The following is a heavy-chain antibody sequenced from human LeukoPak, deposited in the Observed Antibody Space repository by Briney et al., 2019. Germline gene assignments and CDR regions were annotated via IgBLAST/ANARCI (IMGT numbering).Heavy chain of an antibody. V-gene: IGHV1-18*01. CDR2: ISAYNGNT. D-gene: IGHD2-21*01. CDR3: ARDLFSMVPFDY. Sequence: GASVKVSCKASGYTFTSYGISWVRQAPGQGLEWMGWISAYNGNTNYAQKLQGRVTMTRDTSTSTVYMELSSLRSEDTAVYYCARDLFSMVPFDYWGQGTLVTVSS. CDR1: GYTFTSYG. J-gene: IGHJ4*02.